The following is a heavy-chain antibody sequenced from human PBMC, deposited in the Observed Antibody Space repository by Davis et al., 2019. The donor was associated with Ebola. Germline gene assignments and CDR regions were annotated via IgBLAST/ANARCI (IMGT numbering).Heavy chain of an antibody. CDR1: GGSIISSSSY. Sequence: SETLSLTCTVSGGSIISSSSYWGWIRQPPRKGLEWIGEINDSGSTNYNPSLKSRVAMSVDTSKNQFSLKLSSATAADTAVYYCARPVGVYYHYFYYWGQGTLVTVSS. V-gene: IGHV4-39*01. CDR3: ARPVGVYYHYFYY. J-gene: IGHJ4*02. CDR2: INDSGST. D-gene: IGHD1-26*01.